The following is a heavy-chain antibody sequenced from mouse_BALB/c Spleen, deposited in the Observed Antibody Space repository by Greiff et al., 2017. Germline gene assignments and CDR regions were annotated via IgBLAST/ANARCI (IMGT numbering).Heavy chain of an antibody. V-gene: IGHV5-9-4*01. Sequence: EVQRVESGGGLVKPGGSLKLSCAASGFTFSSYAMSWVRQSPEKRLEWVAEISSGGSYTYYPDTVTGRFTISRDNAKNTLYLEMSSLRSEDTAMYYGARYYYGSSYWDYWGQGTTLTVSS. CDR2: ISSGGSYT. CDR3: ARYYYGSSYWDY. J-gene: IGHJ2*01. D-gene: IGHD1-1*01. CDR1: GFTFSSYA.